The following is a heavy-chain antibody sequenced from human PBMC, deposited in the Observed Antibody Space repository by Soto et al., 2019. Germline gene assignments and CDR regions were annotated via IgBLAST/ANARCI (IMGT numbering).Heavy chain of an antibody. CDR2: ISYDGSNK. J-gene: IGHJ6*02. CDR3: AKCSMAPPHYYYYGMDV. D-gene: IGHD2-2*01. CDR1: GFTFSSYG. V-gene: IGHV3-30*18. Sequence: PGGSLRLSCAASGFTFSSYGMHWVRQAPGKGLEWVAVISYDGSNKYYADSVKGRFTISRDNSKNTLYLQMNSLRAEDTAVYYCAKCSMAPPHYYYYGMDVWGQGTTVTVSS.